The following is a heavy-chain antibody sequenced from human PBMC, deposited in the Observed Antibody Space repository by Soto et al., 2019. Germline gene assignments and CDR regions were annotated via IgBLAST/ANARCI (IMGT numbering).Heavy chain of an antibody. J-gene: IGHJ3*02. Sequence: PGGSLRLSCAASGFTFSNYVMSWVRQAPGKGLKWVSTINGSGDRTHYADSVKGRFTISRDNSKNTLFLQMNSLRADDTAVYYCAKSLGRGYWSGGNCLDAFDIWGQGTMVTVS. CDR3: AKSLGRGYWSGGNCLDAFDI. D-gene: IGHD2-15*01. V-gene: IGHV3-23*01. CDR1: GFTFSNYV. CDR2: INGSGDRT.